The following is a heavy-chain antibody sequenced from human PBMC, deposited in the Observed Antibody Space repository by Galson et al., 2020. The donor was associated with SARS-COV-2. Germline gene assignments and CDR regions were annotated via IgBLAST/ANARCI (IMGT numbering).Heavy chain of an antibody. J-gene: IGHJ4*02. V-gene: IGHV4-39*01. CDR2: GSSSGRT. CDR3: ARRGDMVAWAC. D-gene: IGHD2-15*01. Sequence: SETLSLTCTVSGGSISSRSYYWGWIRQPPGKGLEWIGSGSSSGRTAYTPSLNSRLTISVDTSKNQFSLSLSSVTAADTAVSFCARRGDMVAWACWGQGILVVVSS. CDR1: GGSISSRSYY.